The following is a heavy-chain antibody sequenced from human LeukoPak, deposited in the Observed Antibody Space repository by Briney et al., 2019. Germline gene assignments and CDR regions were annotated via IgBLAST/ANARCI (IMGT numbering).Heavy chain of an antibody. CDR3: ARAGNYYFEY. V-gene: IGHV3-74*01. D-gene: IGHD3-10*01. CDR2: INSDGSIT. Sequence: GGSLRLSCAASGFTFSTYWVHWVRQAPGEGLVWVSRINSDGSITDYADSVKGRFTISRDNAKNTLYLQMNSLRAEDTAVYYCARAGNYYFEYWGRGTLVTVSS. J-gene: IGHJ4*02. CDR1: GFTFSTYW.